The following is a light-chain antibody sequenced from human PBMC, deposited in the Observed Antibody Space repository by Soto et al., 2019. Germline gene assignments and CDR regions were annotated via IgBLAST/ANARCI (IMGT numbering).Light chain of an antibody. Sequence: SYELTQPPSGSVAPGQTARITCGGNNVGSKNVHWYQQKPGQAPVLVVYADSARPSGIPERFSGSNSGSTATLTISSVEAGDEADYYCQVWDNGSDHYVFGTGTKLTVL. CDR1: NVGSKN. V-gene: IGLV3-21*02. CDR3: QVWDNGSDHYV. J-gene: IGLJ1*01. CDR2: ADS.